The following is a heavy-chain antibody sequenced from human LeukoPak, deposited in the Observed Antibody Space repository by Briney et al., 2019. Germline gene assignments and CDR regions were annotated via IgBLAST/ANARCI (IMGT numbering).Heavy chain of an antibody. CDR1: GYTFTGYY. CDR3: ASEDCSSTSCSLTDYYYYYGMDV. J-gene: IGHJ6*02. D-gene: IGHD2-2*01. Sequence: GASVKVSCKASGYTFTGYYMHWVRQAPGQGLEWMGWINPNSGGTNYAQKFQGRVTMTRDTSISTAYMELSRLRSDDTAVYYCASEDCSSTSCSLTDYYYYYGMDVWGQGTTVTVSS. CDR2: INPNSGGT. V-gene: IGHV1-2*02.